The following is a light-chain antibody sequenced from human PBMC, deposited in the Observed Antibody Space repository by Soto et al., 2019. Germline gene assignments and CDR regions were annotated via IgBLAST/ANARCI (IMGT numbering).Light chain of an antibody. CDR2: AAS. CDR1: QGISSY. CDR3: QQLNSYST. J-gene: IGKJ4*01. Sequence: IQLTQSPSSLSASVGDRVTITCRASQGISSYLAWYQQKPGKAPKLLIYAASTLQSGVPSRFSGSGSGTDFTLSISSLQPEYFATYYCQQLNSYSTFGGGTKVEIK. V-gene: IGKV1-9*01.